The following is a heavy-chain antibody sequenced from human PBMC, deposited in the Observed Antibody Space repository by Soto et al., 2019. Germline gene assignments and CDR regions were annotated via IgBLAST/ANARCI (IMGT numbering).Heavy chain of an antibody. D-gene: IGHD1-26*01. CDR1: GYSFSSYG. J-gene: IGHJ4*01. CDR2: INPYNGNT. V-gene: IGHV1-18*04. CDR3: ARDPGAATFDY. Sequence: ASVKVSCKASGYSFSSYGVSWVRQAPGQGLEWIGWINPYNGNTLNAQNLQGRVTLTTDTSTSTAYMELRSLRSDDTAIYYCARDPGAATFDYWGQGPGVSVAS.